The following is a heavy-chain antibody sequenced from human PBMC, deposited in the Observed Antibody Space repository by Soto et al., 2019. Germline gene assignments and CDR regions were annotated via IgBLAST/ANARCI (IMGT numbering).Heavy chain of an antibody. Sequence: QVQLVQSGAEVKKPGASVKVSCKASGYTFTSYGISWVRQAPGQGLEWMGWISGYNGNTNYAQKLQGRVTMTTDTPTSTAHMELRSLRSDDTAVYYCARSGQHSRGWYTITYWGQGTLVTVSS. CDR2: ISGYNGNT. V-gene: IGHV1-18*01. CDR1: GYTFTSYG. CDR3: ARSGQHSRGWYTITY. D-gene: IGHD6-19*01. J-gene: IGHJ4*02.